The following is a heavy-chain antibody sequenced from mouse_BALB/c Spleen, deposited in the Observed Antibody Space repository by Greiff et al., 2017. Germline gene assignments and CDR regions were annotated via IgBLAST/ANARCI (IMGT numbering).Heavy chain of an antibody. D-gene: IGHD2-3*01. CDR1: GFSFSSFG. CDR2: ISSGSSTI. J-gene: IGHJ3*01. V-gene: IGHV5-17*02. Sequence: EVMLVESGGGLVKPGGSLKLSCAASGFSFSSFGLHWVRQPPEKGLGWVAYISSGSSTIYYADTVKGRFTISRDNPKNTLFLQMTSLRSEDTAMYYCARDYDGYPLFAYWGQGTLVTVSA. CDR3: ARDYDGYPLFAY.